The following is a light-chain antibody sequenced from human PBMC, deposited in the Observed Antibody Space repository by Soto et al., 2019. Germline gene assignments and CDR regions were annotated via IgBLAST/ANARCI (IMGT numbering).Light chain of an antibody. V-gene: IGLV2-23*01. Sequence: QSVLTQPASVSGSPGQSITISCTGTSSDVGSYNLVSWYQQHPGKAPKLMIYEGSKRPSGVSNRFSGSKSGTTASLTISGLPADDEADYYCCSYAGSSTVVFGGGTQLTVL. CDR1: SSDVGSYNL. J-gene: IGLJ2*01. CDR3: CSYAGSSTVV. CDR2: EGS.